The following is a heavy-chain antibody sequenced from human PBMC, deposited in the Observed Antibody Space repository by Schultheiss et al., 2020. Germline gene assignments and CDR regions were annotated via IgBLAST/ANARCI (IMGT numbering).Heavy chain of an antibody. CDR3: ARQYRDGYNFLGFHYFDY. CDR1: GYSFTSYW. D-gene: IGHD5-24*01. V-gene: IGHV5-51*01. CDR2: IYPGDSDT. Sequence: GGSLRLSCKGSGYSFTSYWIGWVRQMPGKGLEWMGIIYPGDSDTRYSPSFQGHVTISADKSISTAYLQWSSLKASDTAMYYCARQYRDGYNFLGFHYFDYWGKGTLVTVSS. J-gene: IGHJ4*02.